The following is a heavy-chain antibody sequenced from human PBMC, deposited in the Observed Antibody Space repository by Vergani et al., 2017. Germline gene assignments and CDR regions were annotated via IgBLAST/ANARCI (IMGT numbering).Heavy chain of an antibody. CDR3: ARNRRYCGGGSCYLDY. CDR2: LIPIFGTT. CDR1: GGTFSTYA. D-gene: IGHD2-15*01. V-gene: IGHV1-69*15. J-gene: IGHJ4*02. Sequence: QVQLVQSGAEVKKPGSSVKVSCKASGGTFSTYAISWVRQAPGQGLEWMGRLIPIFGTTNYAQNFQGRVTITADASTSTAYMELSSLGSKDAAVYCCARNRRYCGGGSCYLDYWGQGTLVTVSS.